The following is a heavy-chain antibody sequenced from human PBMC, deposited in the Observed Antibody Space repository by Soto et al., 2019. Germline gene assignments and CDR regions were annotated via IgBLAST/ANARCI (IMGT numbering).Heavy chain of an antibody. Sequence: QVQLVQSGAEVKKPGASVKVSCKASGYTFTSYAMNWVRQAPVQRLEWMGWINAGNGNTKYSQKFQGRVTITRDTSASPAYMELSSLRSEDTAVYYCARSVGAALSDYWGQGTLVTVSS. V-gene: IGHV1-3*01. CDR3: ARSVGAALSDY. D-gene: IGHD1-26*01. J-gene: IGHJ4*02. CDR2: INAGNGNT. CDR1: GYTFTSYA.